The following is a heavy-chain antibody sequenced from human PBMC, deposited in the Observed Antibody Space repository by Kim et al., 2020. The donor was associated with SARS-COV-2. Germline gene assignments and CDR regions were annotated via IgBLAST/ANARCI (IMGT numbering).Heavy chain of an antibody. CDR2: IYYSGST. V-gene: IGHV4-31*03. Sequence: SETLSLTCTVSGGSISSGGYYWSWIRQHPGKGLEWIGYIYYSGSTYYNPSLKSRVTISVDTSKNQFSLKLSSVTAADTAVYYCARDQSDSSSWYLVRWFDPWGQGTLVTVSS. CDR3: ARDQSDSSSWYLVRWFDP. CDR1: GGSISSGGYY. J-gene: IGHJ5*02. D-gene: IGHD6-13*01.